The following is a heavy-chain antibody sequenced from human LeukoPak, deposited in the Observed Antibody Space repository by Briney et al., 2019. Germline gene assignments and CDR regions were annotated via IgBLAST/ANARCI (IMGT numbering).Heavy chain of an antibody. Sequence: ASVKVSCKVSGYTLTELSMHWVRLAAGKGLEWMGGYDPEDGETIYAQKFQGRVTMTEDTSTDTAYMELSSLRSEDTAVYYCATVYYYGSGSYYNPLDYWGQGTLVTVSS. CDR1: GYTLTELS. D-gene: IGHD3-10*01. V-gene: IGHV1-24*01. CDR2: YDPEDGET. CDR3: ATVYYYGSGSYYNPLDY. J-gene: IGHJ4*02.